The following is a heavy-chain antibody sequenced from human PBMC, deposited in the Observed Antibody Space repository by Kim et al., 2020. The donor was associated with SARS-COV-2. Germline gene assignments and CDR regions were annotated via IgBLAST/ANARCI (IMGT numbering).Heavy chain of an antibody. CDR2: IYYSGST. CDR3: ARRIDGSLRDFWSATPLSNWFDP. V-gene: IGHV4-39*01. D-gene: IGHD3-3*01. Sequence: SETLSLTCTVSGGSISSSSYYWGWIRQPPGKGLEWIGSIYYSGSTYYNPSLKSRVTISVDTSKNQFSLKLSSVTAADTAVYYCARRIDGSLRDFWSATPLSNWFDPWGQGTLVTVSS. J-gene: IGHJ5*02. CDR1: GGSISSSSYY.